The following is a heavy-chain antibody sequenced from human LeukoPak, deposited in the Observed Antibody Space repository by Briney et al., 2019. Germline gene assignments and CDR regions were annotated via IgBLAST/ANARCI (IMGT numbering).Heavy chain of an antibody. CDR3: VRDLVVYGNIDY. Sequence: SETLSLACTVSGYSISSGYYWGWVRQSPGKGLEWIGTVYHSGTTYYNPSIKSRLSISMDTSKNQFSLKLTSVTAADTAVYFCVRDLVVYGNIDYWGQGTLVTVSS. V-gene: IGHV4-38-2*02. CDR1: GYSISSGYY. CDR2: VYHSGTT. J-gene: IGHJ4*02. D-gene: IGHD2-8*02.